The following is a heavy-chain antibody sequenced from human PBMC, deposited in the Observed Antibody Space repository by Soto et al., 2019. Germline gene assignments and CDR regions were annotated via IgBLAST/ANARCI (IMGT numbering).Heavy chain of an antibody. CDR3: TTFHLPGLLWFGDSFDY. Sequence: GGSLRLSCAASGFTFSNAWMNWVRQAPGKGLEWVGRIKSKTDGGTTDYAAPVKGRFTISRDDSKNTLYLQMNSLKTEDTAVYYCTTFHLPGLLWFGDSFDYWGQGTLVTVSS. V-gene: IGHV3-15*07. J-gene: IGHJ4*02. D-gene: IGHD3-10*01. CDR2: IKSKTDGGTT. CDR1: GFTFSNAW.